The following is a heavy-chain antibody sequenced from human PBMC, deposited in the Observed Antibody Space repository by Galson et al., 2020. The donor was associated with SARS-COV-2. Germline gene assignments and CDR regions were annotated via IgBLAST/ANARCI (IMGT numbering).Heavy chain of an antibody. CDR3: ARGLFRTTMVIVVFTSGSFYFDS. V-gene: IGHV3-33*01. CDR2: IWYDGSNK. J-gene: IGHJ4*02. Sequence: GESLKISCAASGFTFSSYGMHWVRQAPGKGLEWVAVIWYDGSNKYYADSVKGRFTISRDNSKNTLYLQMNSLRAEDTAVYYCARGLFRTTMVIVVFTSGSFYFDSWGQGTFVSVSS. D-gene: IGHD3-22*01. CDR1: GFTFSSYG.